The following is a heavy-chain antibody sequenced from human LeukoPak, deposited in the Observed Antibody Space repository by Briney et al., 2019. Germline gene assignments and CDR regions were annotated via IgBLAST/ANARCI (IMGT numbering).Heavy chain of an antibody. CDR2: IYTSGST. V-gene: IGHV4-4*07. CDR1: GGSISSHY. J-gene: IGHJ4*02. Sequence: SETLSLTCTVSGGSISSHYWSWIRQPAGKGLEWIGRIYTSGSTNYNPSLKSRVTMSVDTSKNQSSLKLSSVTAADTAVYYCAIGGYSFGLLVDYWGQGTLVTVSS. D-gene: IGHD5-18*01. CDR3: AIGGYSFGLLVDY.